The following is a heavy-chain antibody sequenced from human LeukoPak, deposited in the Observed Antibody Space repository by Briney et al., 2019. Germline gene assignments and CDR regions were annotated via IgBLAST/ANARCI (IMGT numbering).Heavy chain of an antibody. V-gene: IGHV3-53*01. Sequence: PGVSVTLPCAASGVIVSRYFMSWVRQAAGKGLQWVAIMYAGGTTDYSDSVRGRFHISRDSSNNTLSLQINSLRAEDTAVYYCARGSGSGWPLDRWGQGALVTVSS. CDR2: MYAGGTT. CDR3: ARGSGSGWPLDR. D-gene: IGHD6-19*01. CDR1: GVIVSRYF. J-gene: IGHJ5*02.